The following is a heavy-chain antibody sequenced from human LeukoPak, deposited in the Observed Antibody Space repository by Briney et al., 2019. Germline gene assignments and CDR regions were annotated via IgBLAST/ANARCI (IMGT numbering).Heavy chain of an antibody. J-gene: IGHJ5*02. CDR1: GGSFSGYY. Sequence: SETLSLTCAVYGGSFSGYYWSWLRQPPGNGLEWLGEINHSGSTNYNPSLKSRVTISVDTSKNQFSLKLSSVTAADTAVYYCARGLRYCSGGSCYSNSKNWFDPWGQGTLVTVSS. V-gene: IGHV4-34*01. CDR2: INHSGST. D-gene: IGHD2-15*01. CDR3: ARGLRYCSGGSCYSNSKNWFDP.